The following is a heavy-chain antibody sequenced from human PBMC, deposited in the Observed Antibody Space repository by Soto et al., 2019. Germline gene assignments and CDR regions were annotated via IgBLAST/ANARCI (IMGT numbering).Heavy chain of an antibody. CDR3: ARDRGDCSSTSCYAPGGWAYYYGMDV. D-gene: IGHD2-2*01. CDR2: IIPILGIA. CDR1: GGTFSSYT. J-gene: IGHJ6*02. V-gene: IGHV1-69*04. Sequence: SVKVSCKASGGTFSSYTISWVRQAPGQGLEWMGRIIPILGIANYAQKFQGRVTITADKSTSTAYMELSSLRSEDTAVYYCARDRGDCSSTSCYAPGGWAYYYGMDVWGQGTTVTVSS.